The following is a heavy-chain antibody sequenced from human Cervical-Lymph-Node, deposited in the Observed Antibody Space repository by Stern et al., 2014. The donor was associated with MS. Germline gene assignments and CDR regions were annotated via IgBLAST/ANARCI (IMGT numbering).Heavy chain of an antibody. D-gene: IGHD4-17*01. J-gene: IGHJ4*02. CDR2: IIPLFGTA. Sequence: VQLVESGAEVKKPGSSVKVSCKASGGTFSSYAISWVRQAPGQGLEWMGGIIPLFGTANYAQKFQGRVTITADESTSTAYMELSSLRSEDTAVYYCARERQGTYGDYNGYWGQGTLVTVSS. V-gene: IGHV1-69*01. CDR3: ARERQGTYGDYNGY. CDR1: GGTFSSYA.